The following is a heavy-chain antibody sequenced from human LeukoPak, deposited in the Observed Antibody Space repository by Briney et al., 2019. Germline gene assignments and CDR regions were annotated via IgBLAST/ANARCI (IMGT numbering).Heavy chain of an antibody. CDR3: ARAEITGTTGGLDV. J-gene: IGHJ6*02. D-gene: IGHD1-20*01. Sequence: GGSLRLSCAASGSTLSNFAMSWVRQAPGKGLEWVSLVTTSADTPYYADSVKGRFTISRDNSKNTLYLQMNNLRGEDTAVYYCARAEITGTTGGLDVWGQGTTVTVSS. V-gene: IGHV3-23*01. CDR2: VTTSADTP. CDR1: GSTLSNFA.